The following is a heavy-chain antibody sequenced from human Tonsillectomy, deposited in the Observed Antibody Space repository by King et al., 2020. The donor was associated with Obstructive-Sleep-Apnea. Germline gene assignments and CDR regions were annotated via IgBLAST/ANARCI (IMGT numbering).Heavy chain of an antibody. Sequence: VQLVESGGGLVTPGGSLRLSCAASGFTFSDYYMSWFRQAPGKGLEWVAYIGSSGTTTYYADSVKGRFALSRDNAEKSLSLQMNSLRVEDTAVYYCARESWGAFDAHDVWGQGTEVIVSS. J-gene: IGHJ3*01. D-gene: IGHD3-16*01. V-gene: IGHV3-11*01. CDR3: ARESWGAFDAHDV. CDR1: GFTFSDYY. CDR2: IGSSGTTT.